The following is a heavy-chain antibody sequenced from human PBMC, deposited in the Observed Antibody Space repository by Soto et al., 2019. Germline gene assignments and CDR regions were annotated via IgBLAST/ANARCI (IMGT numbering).Heavy chain of an antibody. CDR2: IYYSGST. V-gene: IGHV4-39*01. Sequence: PSETLSLTCTVSGGSISSSSYYWGWIRQPPGKGLEWIGSIYYSGSTYYNPSLKSRVTISVDTSKNQFSLKLSSVTAADTAVYYCATVSGYDSGNGDYWGQGTLVTVSS. D-gene: IGHD5-12*01. CDR3: ATVSGYDSGNGDY. J-gene: IGHJ4*02. CDR1: GGSISSSSYY.